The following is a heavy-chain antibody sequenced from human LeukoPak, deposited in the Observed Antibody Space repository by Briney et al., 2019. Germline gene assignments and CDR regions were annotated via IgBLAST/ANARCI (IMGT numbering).Heavy chain of an antibody. J-gene: IGHJ4*02. D-gene: IGHD3-22*01. Sequence: GGSLRLSCAASGFTFSSYAMSWVRQAPGKGLEWVSGVSGSGGTTYYADSVKGRFTISRDNSKNTLYLQMNSLRAEDTAVYYCARALDYYDSSGPSLYWGQGTLVTVSS. CDR1: GFTFSSYA. CDR3: ARALDYYDSSGPSLY. CDR2: VSGSGGTT. V-gene: IGHV3-23*01.